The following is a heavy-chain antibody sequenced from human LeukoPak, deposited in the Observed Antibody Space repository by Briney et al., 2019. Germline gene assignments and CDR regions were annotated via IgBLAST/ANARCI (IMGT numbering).Heavy chain of an antibody. J-gene: IGHJ4*02. Sequence: PGGSLRLSCAASGFTFSSYGMHWVRQAPGKGLEWVAVISYDGSNKYYADSVKGRFTISRDNSKNTLYLQMNSLRAEDTAVYYCARNYYDSGYYFDYWGQGTLVTVSS. D-gene: IGHD3-22*01. CDR3: ARNYYDSGYYFDY. CDR1: GFTFSSYG. CDR2: ISYDGSNK. V-gene: IGHV3-30*19.